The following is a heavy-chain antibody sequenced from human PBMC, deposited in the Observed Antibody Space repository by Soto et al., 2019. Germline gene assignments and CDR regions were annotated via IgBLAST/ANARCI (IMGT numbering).Heavy chain of an antibody. CDR2: IIPIFGSA. Sequence: ASVKVSCKASGGTFSSYAISWVRQAPGQGLEWMGGIIPIFGSANYAQKFQGRVTITADESTSTAYMDLSSLRSEDTAVYYCARDLKRYYDSSGYGYYYYGMDVWGQGTTVTAP. J-gene: IGHJ6*02. V-gene: IGHV1-69*13. CDR1: GGTFSSYA. CDR3: ARDLKRYYDSSGYGYYYYGMDV. D-gene: IGHD3-22*01.